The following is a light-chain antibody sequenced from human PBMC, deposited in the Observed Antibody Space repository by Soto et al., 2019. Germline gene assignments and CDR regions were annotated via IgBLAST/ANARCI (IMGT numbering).Light chain of an antibody. CDR2: AAS. CDR3: QQLNSYPLT. V-gene: IGKV1-9*01. CDR1: QGISSY. J-gene: IGKJ3*01. Sequence: DIQLTQSPSFLSASVGDRVTITCRASQGISSYLAWYQQKPGKAPKLLIYAASTLQSGVPSRFSVSGSGTEFTLTFSSLQPEDFATYYCQQLNSYPLTFGPGTKVDIK.